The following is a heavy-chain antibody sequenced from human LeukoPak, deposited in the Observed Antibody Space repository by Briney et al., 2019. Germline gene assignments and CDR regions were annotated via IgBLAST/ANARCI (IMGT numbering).Heavy chain of an antibody. V-gene: IGHV1-2*06. J-gene: IGHJ6*03. D-gene: IGHD5-18*01. CDR2: INPNSGGT. Sequence: ASVKVSCKASGYTFTGYYMHWVRQAPGQGLEWMGRINPNSGGTNYAQKFQGRVTMTRDTSISTAYMELSRLRSDDTAVYYCARVDTAMGSFYYYYCYMDVWGKGTTVTVSS. CDR3: ARVDTAMGSFYYYYCYMDV. CDR1: GYTFTGYY.